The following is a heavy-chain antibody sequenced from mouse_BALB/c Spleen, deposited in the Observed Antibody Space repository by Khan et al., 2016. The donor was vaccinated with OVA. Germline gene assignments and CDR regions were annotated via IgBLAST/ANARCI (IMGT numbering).Heavy chain of an antibody. J-gene: IGHJ2*01. CDR2: ISYSGST. CDR1: GYSISSGYG. D-gene: IGHD1-2*01. Sequence: VQLKESGPGLVKPSQSPSLTCTVTGYSISSGYGWNWIRQFPGHKLEWMGYISYSGSTNYNPSLKSRISITRDTSKNQFFLQLNSVTTEDTATYYCARTARIKYWGQGTTLTVSS. CDR3: ARTARIKY. V-gene: IGHV3-2*02.